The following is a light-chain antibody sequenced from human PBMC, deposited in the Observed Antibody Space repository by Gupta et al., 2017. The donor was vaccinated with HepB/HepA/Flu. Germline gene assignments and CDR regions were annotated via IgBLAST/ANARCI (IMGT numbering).Light chain of an antibody. J-gene: IGKJ3*01. CDR3: QQYNNWLFT. Sequence: EIVMTQSPATLSVSPGERATLSCRASQSVSSNLAWYQQKPGQAPRLLIYCASTRATGIPARFSGSGSGTEFTLTISSLQSEDFAVYYCQQYNNWLFTFGPGTKVDIK. V-gene: IGKV3-15*01. CDR1: QSVSSN. CDR2: CAS.